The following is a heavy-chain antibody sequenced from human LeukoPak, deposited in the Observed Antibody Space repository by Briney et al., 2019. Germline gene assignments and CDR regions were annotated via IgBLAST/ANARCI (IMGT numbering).Heavy chain of an antibody. CDR1: GGSFSGYY. CDR2: INHSGST. D-gene: IGHD3-22*01. CDR3: ARHRDYYDSSGSYLYYFDY. Sequence: SETLSLTCAVYGGSFSGYYWSWIRQPPGKGLEWIGEINHSGSTNYNPSLKSRVTISVDTSKNQFSLKLSSVTAADTAVYYCARHRDYYDSSGSYLYYFDYWGQGTLVTVSS. V-gene: IGHV4-34*01. J-gene: IGHJ4*02.